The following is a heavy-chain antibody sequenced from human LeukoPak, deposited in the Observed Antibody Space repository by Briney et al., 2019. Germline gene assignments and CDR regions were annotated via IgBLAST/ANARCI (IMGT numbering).Heavy chain of an antibody. D-gene: IGHD1-14*01. CDR3: ARDIEATTSRGWFDP. CDR2: IKPDGSEK. CDR1: GFTFSSYW. Sequence: GGSLRLSCAASGFTFSSYWMSWVRQAPGKGLEWVANIKPDGSEKYYVDFVEGRFTISRDNAENSLYLQMNSLRAEDTALYYCARDIEATTSRGWFDPWGQGTLVTVSS. J-gene: IGHJ5*02. V-gene: IGHV3-7*01.